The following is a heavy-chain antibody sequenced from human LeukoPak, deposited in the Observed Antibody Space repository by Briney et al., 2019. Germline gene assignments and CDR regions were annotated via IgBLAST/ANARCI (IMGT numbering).Heavy chain of an antibody. CDR2: IYYTGST. Sequence: SETLSLTCTVSGGSISRDYWSWIRQPPGRGLEWIGYIYYTGSTNYNPSLKSRVTISVDTSKNQFSLKLSSVTAADTAVYYCARDRPGGSSLDYWGQGTLVTVSS. V-gene: IGHV4-59*01. CDR1: GGSISRDY. CDR3: ARDRPGGSSLDY. D-gene: IGHD6-13*01. J-gene: IGHJ4*02.